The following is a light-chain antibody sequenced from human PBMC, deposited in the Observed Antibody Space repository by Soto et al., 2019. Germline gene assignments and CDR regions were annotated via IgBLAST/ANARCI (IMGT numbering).Light chain of an antibody. J-gene: IGLJ2*01. V-gene: IGLV1-47*01. Sequence: QSVLTQPPSMSGTPGQRVTIPCSGSSSNIGSNYVFWYQQLPGAAPKLLIYRNSRRPSGVPDRFSGSKSGTSASLVISGLRSEDEGDYYCAGWEDSLNGVGFGGGTKVTVL. CDR1: SSNIGSNY. CDR2: RNS. CDR3: AGWEDSLNGVG.